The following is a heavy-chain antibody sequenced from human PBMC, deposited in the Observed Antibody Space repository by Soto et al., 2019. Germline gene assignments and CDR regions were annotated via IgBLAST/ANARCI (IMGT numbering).Heavy chain of an antibody. CDR1: GGSFSGYY. D-gene: IGHD2-8*02. J-gene: IGHJ4*02. Sequence: SETLSLTCAVYGGSFSGYYWTWIRQPPGTGLEWFGEINHSGSTNYNPSLKSRVTISVDTSKNQLPLKLTSVTAADTAVYYCARDKITGLFDYWGQGTLVTVS. CDR2: INHSGST. V-gene: IGHV4-34*01. CDR3: ARDKITGLFDY.